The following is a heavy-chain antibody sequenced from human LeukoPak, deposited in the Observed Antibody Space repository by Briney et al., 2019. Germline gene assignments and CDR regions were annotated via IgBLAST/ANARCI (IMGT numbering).Heavy chain of an antibody. CDR2: ISSSSSYI. V-gene: IGHV3-21*01. Sequence: SGGSLRLSCAASGFTFSSYSMNWVRQAPGKGLEWVSSISSSSSYIYYADSVKGRFTISRDNAKNSLYLQMNSLRAEDTAVYYCAARITMIVVVTDDAFDIWGQGTMVTVSS. D-gene: IGHD3-22*01. CDR3: AARITMIVVVTDDAFDI. CDR1: GFTFSSYS. J-gene: IGHJ3*02.